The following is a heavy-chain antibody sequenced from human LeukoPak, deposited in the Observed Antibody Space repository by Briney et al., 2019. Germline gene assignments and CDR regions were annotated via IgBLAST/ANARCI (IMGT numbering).Heavy chain of an antibody. D-gene: IGHD4-23*01. CDR2: ISYDGSNK. J-gene: IGHJ5*02. CDR1: GFTFSSYA. CDR3: ARVPKDSGANGFDP. V-gene: IGHV3-30-3*01. Sequence: GGSLRLSCAASGFTFSSYAMHWVRQAPGKGLEWVAVISYDGSNKYYADSVKGRFTISRDNSKNTLYLQMNSLRAEDTAVYYCARVPKDSGANGFDPWGQGTLVTVSS.